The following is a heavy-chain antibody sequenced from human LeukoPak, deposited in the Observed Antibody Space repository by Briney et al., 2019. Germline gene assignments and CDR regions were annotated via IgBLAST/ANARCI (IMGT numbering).Heavy chain of an antibody. Sequence: ASVKVSCKASGYTFTSYYMHWVRQAPGQGLEWMGWINPNSGGTNYAQKFQGWVTMTRDTSISTAYMELSRLRSDDTAVYYCARVLTRSYYYGSGTPLGYWGQGTLVTVSS. J-gene: IGHJ4*02. CDR2: INPNSGGT. D-gene: IGHD3-10*01. V-gene: IGHV1-2*04. CDR1: GYTFTSYY. CDR3: ARVLTRSYYYGSGTPLGY.